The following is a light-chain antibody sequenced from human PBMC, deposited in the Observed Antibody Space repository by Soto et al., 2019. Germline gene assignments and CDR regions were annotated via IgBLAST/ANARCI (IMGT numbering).Light chain of an antibody. CDR2: EVS. Sequence: QSVLTQPASVSGSPGQSITISCTGTSSDVGNYKYVSWYQQHPGKAPKLMIYEVSNRPSGVSNRFSGSKSGNTAFLTISGLQAEDETDYYCCSYAGSYTLYVFGTGTKVTVL. CDR1: SSDVGNYKY. J-gene: IGLJ1*01. V-gene: IGLV2-14*01. CDR3: CSYAGSYTLYV.